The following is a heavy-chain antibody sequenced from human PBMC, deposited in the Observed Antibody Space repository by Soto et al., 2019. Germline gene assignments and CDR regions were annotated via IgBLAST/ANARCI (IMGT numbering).Heavy chain of an antibody. CDR1: GSDITTYY. D-gene: IGHD3-9*01. J-gene: IGHJ5*02. CDR2: IYDTGST. CDR3: ARCPIDHNWFDP. V-gene: IGHV4-59*01. Sequence: SESLSVTCPVSGSDITTYYWSWLRQSPGKGLEWIGHIYDTGSTTYNPSLKSRVTISVDTSNKQFSLRLTSVTAADTAVYYCARCPIDHNWFDPWGQGTLVTV.